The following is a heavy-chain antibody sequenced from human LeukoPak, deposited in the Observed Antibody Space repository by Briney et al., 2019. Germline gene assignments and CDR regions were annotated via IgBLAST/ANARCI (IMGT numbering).Heavy chain of an antibody. D-gene: IGHD2-15*01. CDR1: GFTFSSYA. V-gene: IGHV3-23*01. CDR2: IVTGGLTT. J-gene: IGHJ6*02. Sequence: PGGSLRLSCAASGFTFSSYAMRWVRQAPGKGLEWVSTIVTGGLTTYYADSVKGRFTISRDNSKNTLYLQMNSLRADDTAVYYCARRSTPGNFYSGMDVWGQGTTVTVS. CDR3: ARRSTPGNFYSGMDV.